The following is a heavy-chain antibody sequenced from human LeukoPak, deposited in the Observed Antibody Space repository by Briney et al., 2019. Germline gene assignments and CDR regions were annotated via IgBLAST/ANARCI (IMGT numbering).Heavy chain of an antibody. CDR3: ARDFSGY. CDR1: GATVNSNY. V-gene: IGHV3-66*01. CDR2: IYSGGST. Sequence: GGSLRLSCVVSGATVNSNYMSWVRQAPGKGLEWVSVIYSGGSTYYADSVKGRFNISRDISKNTLYLQMNDLSAEHTAEYYCARDFSGYWGQGTLVTVSS. J-gene: IGHJ4*01. D-gene: IGHD3-10*01.